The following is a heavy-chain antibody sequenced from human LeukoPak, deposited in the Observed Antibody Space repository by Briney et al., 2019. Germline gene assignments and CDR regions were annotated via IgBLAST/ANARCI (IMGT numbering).Heavy chain of an antibody. CDR1: GFTFSSYG. D-gene: IGHD3-22*01. V-gene: IGHV3-30*02. Sequence: PGGSLRLSCAASGFTFSSYGMHWVRQAPGKGLEWVAFIRYDGSNKYYADSVKGRFTISRDNSKNTLYLQMNSLRAEDTAVYYCAKGRDYYDSSEVWWGQGTLVTVSS. CDR2: IRYDGSNK. CDR3: AKGRDYYDSSEVW. J-gene: IGHJ4*02.